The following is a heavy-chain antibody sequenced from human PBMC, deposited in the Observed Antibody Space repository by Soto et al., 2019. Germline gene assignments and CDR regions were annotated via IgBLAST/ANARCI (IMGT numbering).Heavy chain of an antibody. D-gene: IGHD1-26*01. CDR3: ATFHRREIWELGWPYFDY. V-gene: IGHV1-24*01. CDR1: GYTLTELS. CDR2: FDPEDGET. J-gene: IGHJ4*02. Sequence: ASVKVSCKVSGYTLTELSMHWVRQAPGKGLEWMGGFDPEDGETIYAQKFQGRVTMTEDTSTDTAYMELSSLRSEDTAEYYCATFHRREIWELGWPYFDYWGQGTLVTVSS.